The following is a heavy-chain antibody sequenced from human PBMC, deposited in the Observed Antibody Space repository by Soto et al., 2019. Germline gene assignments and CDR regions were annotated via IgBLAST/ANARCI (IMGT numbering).Heavy chain of an antibody. CDR1: GGSITSHY. V-gene: IGHV4-59*11. CDR2: IFHSGST. J-gene: IGHJ5*02. Sequence: SETLSLTCTVSGGSITSHYWSWIRQPPGKGLEWIGYIFHSGSTNYNPSLKSRITISVDTSKNQFSLKLSSVTAADTAVYYCARLGYCMSTSCYDWCEPWGQGT. D-gene: IGHD2-2*01. CDR3: ARLGYCMSTSCYDWCEP.